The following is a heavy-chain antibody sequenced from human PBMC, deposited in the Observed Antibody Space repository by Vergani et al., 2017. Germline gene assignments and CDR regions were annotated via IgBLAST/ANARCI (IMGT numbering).Heavy chain of an antibody. CDR1: GFSFSTYS. CDR2: ISGRSNYI. Sequence: EVQLQESGGGLVKPGGSLRVSCAASGFSFSTYSINWVRQAPGKGLEWVSSISGRSNYIYYADSLKGRFTISRDNSKNSVYLQMNSLRAEDTAIYYCARVQDDYGDYYYGMDVWGQGTTVTVSS. V-gene: IGHV3-21*06. J-gene: IGHJ6*02. CDR3: ARVQDDYGDYYYGMDV. D-gene: IGHD4-17*01.